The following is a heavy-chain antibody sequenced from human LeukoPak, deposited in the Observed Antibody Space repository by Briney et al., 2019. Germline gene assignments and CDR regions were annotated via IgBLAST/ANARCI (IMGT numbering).Heavy chain of an antibody. J-gene: IGHJ4*02. Sequence: GGSLRLTCAASGFTFDDYAMHWVRQAPGKGLEWVSGISWNSGSIGYADSVKGRFTISRDNAKNSLYLQMNSLIAEDTALYYCAKDISDVGYSGYDYTGNFDYWGQGTLVTVSS. CDR3: AKDISDVGYSGYDYTGNFDY. D-gene: IGHD5-12*01. V-gene: IGHV3-9*01. CDR2: ISWNSGSI. CDR1: GFTFDDYA.